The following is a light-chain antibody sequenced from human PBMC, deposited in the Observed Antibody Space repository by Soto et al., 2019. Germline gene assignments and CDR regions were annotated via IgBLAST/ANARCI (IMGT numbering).Light chain of an antibody. V-gene: IGKV3-20*01. Sequence: EIVLTQSPGTLSLSPGERATLSCRASHTISSSYLAWYQQKPGQAPRLLMYGISRRATGIPDRFSGSGSGTDFTLTINRMEPADFEVDYCQQYVTSSPRTFGQGTKVEIK. CDR3: QQYVTSSPRT. CDR2: GIS. CDR1: HTISSSY. J-gene: IGKJ1*01.